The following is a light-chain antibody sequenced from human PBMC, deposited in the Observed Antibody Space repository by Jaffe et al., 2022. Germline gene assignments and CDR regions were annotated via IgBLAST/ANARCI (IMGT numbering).Light chain of an antibody. CDR1: ISNIGYNS. CDR2: SND. V-gene: IGLV1-44*01. CDR3: AAWDDNLNGYV. Sequence: QSVLTQTPSASGTPGQRVTISCSGSISNIGYNSVNWYQQVPGMAPKLLIHSNDLRPSGVPDRFSGSKSGTTSASLAISGLQSEDEAKYYCAAWDDNLNGYVFGPGTTVTVL. J-gene: IGLJ1*01.